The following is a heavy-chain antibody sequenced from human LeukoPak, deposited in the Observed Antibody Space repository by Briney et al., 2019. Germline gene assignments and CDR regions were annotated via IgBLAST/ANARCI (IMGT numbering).Heavy chain of an antibody. CDR3: ARGRRGGWYSGSYTH. CDR1: GYTFTGYY. Sequence: ASVKVSCKASGYTFTGYYMHWVRQTPGQGLEWMGWINPNSGGTNYAQKFQGRVTITADESTSTAYMELSSLRSEDTAVYYCARGRRGGWYSGSYTHWGQGTLVTVSS. D-gene: IGHD1-26*01. V-gene: IGHV1-2*02. J-gene: IGHJ4*02. CDR2: INPNSGGT.